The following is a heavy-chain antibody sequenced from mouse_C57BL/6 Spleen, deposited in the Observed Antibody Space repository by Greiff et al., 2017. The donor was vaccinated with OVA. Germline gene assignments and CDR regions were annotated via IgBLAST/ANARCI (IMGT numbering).Heavy chain of an antibody. CDR1: GYTFTSYW. CDR2: INPSSGYT. CDR3: VAPSYESYFDY. D-gene: IGHD1-1*01. J-gene: IGHJ2*01. V-gene: IGHV1-7*01. Sequence: QVQLQQSGADLAKPGASVKLSCKASGYTFTSYWMHWVKQRPGQGLEWFGYINPSSGYTKYNQKFKDKATLTADKSSSTAYMQLSSLTYEDSADYYCVAPSYESYFDYWGQGTTLTVSS.